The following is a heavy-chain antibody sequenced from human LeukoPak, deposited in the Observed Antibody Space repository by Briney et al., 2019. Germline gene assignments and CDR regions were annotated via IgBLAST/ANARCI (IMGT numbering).Heavy chain of an antibody. V-gene: IGHV4-34*01. CDR2: INHSGSI. D-gene: IGHD3-9*01. Sequence: SETLSLTCAVYGGSFSGYYWSWIRQPPGKGLEWIGEINHSGSINYNPSLKSRVTISVDTSKNQFSLKLSSVTAADTAVYYCARGLGNDILTGYSSDDNDYWGQGTLVTVSS. CDR3: ARGLGNDILTGYSSDDNDY. J-gene: IGHJ4*02. CDR1: GGSFSGYY.